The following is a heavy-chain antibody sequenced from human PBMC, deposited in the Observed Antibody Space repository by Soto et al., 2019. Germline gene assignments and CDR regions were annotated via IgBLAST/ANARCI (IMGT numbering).Heavy chain of an antibody. CDR1: GGSFSGYY. J-gene: IGHJ4*02. Sequence: SETLSLTCAVYGGSFSGYYWSWILQPPGKGLEWIGEINHSGSTNYNPSLKSRVTISVDTSKNQFSLKLSSVTAADTAVYYCARVFSAGASPFDYWGQGTLVTVSS. V-gene: IGHV4-34*01. CDR3: ARVFSAGASPFDY. D-gene: IGHD1-26*01. CDR2: INHSGST.